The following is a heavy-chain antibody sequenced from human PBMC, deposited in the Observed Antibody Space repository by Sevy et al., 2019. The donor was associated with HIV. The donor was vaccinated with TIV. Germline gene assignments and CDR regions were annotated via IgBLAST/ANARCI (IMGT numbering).Heavy chain of an antibody. CDR2: IWYDGSNK. V-gene: IGHV3-33*01. CDR3: ARDPPKAYYYASSGYYPSDNDYYYYGMDV. CDR1: GFTFSSYG. D-gene: IGHD3-22*01. J-gene: IGHJ6*02. Sequence: GGSLRLSCAASGFTFSSYGMHWVRQAPGKGLEWVAVIWYDGSNKYYADSVKGRFTISRDNSKNTRYLKMNSLRAEDTAVYYCARDPPKAYYYASSGYYPSDNDYYYYGMDVWGPGTTVTVSS.